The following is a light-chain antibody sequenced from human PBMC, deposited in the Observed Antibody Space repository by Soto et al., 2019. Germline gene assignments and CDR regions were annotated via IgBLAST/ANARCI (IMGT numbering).Light chain of an antibody. Sequence: QSALTQRASISGSPGQSITISCTGTSSDVGSYNYVSWYQQYPGKAPKLMIYDVDNRPSGVSNRFSGSKSGKTASLTISGLQAEDEADYYCSSYTSSSTVIFGGGTKLTVL. CDR1: SSDVGSYNY. J-gene: IGLJ2*01. CDR2: DVD. CDR3: SSYTSSSTVI. V-gene: IGLV2-14*03.